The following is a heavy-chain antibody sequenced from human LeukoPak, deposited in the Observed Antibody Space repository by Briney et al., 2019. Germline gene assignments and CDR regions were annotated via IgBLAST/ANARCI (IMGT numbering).Heavy chain of an antibody. V-gene: IGHV3-30*04. Sequence: GGSLRLSCAASGFTFSSYAMHWVRQAPGKGLEWVAVISYDGSNKYYADSVKGRFTISRDNSKNTLYLQMNSLRAEDTAVYYCARDPVVPAARVYYGMDVWGQGTLVTVSS. D-gene: IGHD2-2*01. CDR3: ARDPVVPAARVYYGMDV. J-gene: IGHJ6*02. CDR1: GFTFSSYA. CDR2: ISYDGSNK.